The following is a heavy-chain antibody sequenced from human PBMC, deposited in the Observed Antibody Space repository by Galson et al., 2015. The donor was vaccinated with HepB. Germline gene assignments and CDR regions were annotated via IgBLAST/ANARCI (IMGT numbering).Heavy chain of an antibody. CDR2: FDPEDGET. J-gene: IGHJ4*02. CDR3: ATYPRGADSAMSNFDY. Sequence: SVKVSCKVSGYTLTEFSMHWVRQAPGKGLEWMGGFDPEDGETIYAQKFQGRVTMTEDTSTDTAYMELSSLRSEDTAVYYCATYPRGADSAMSNFDYWGQGTLVTVSS. D-gene: IGHD5-18*01. V-gene: IGHV1-24*01. CDR1: GYTLTEFS.